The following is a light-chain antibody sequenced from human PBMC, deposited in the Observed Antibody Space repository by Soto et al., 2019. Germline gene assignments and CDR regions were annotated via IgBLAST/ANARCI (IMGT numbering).Light chain of an antibody. CDR1: QGVNSN. CDR3: QKYNNWPRT. Sequence: EIVMTQSPATLSVSPGERATLSCRASQGVNSNLAWYQQKPGQAPRLLFYVASTRATGIPGRFSGSGSGTEFTLTISSLQSEDFAVYYCQKYNNWPRTFGPGTKV. V-gene: IGKV3-15*01. CDR2: VAS. J-gene: IGKJ1*01.